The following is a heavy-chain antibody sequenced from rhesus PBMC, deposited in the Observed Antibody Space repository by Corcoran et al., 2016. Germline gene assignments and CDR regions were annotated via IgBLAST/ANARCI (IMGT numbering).Heavy chain of an antibody. J-gene: IGHJ4*01. CDR2: VDPEDGEA. CDR3: ATQVCTAPLGY. V-gene: IGHV1-111*02. CDR1: GHTSHDNY. Sequence: EVPLVPSGAEVTKPGASVKISCKASGHTSHDNYLHWVRQDAGKGLEWMGRVDPEDGEAIHAQKFQDRVTITADTSTDTAYMELSSLRSEDTAVYYCATQVCTAPLGYWGQGVLVTVSS. D-gene: IGHD5-24*01.